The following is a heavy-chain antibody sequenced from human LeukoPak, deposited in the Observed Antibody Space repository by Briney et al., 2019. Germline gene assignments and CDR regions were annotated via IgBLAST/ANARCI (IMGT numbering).Heavy chain of an antibody. V-gene: IGHV1-46*01. CDR2: INPSGGST. Sequence: ASVKVSCKASGYTFTGYYIHWVRQAPGQGLECMGIINPSGGSTSYAQKFQGRVTMTRDMSTSTVYMELSSLRSEDTAVYYCARGGVGATTYVWFDPWGQGTLVTVSS. D-gene: IGHD1-26*01. CDR1: GYTFTGYY. CDR3: ARGGVGATTYVWFDP. J-gene: IGHJ5*02.